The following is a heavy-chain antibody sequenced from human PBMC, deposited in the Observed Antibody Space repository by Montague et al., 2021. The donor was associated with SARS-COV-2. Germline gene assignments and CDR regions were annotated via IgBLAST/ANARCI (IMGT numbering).Heavy chain of an antibody. CDR2: ISHIGNT. D-gene: IGHD2-2*02. CDR1: GRSFRGFY. Sequence: SETLSLTCAVSGRSFRGFYWSWVRQAPGKGLEWIGEISHIGNTKYNPSLQSRVSISLDTSRNQFSLKVSSVTAADTAIYYCARLGDGIVPSPILGLGPYYSFYYMDVWGKGTTVAVSS. J-gene: IGHJ6*03. CDR3: ARLGDGIVPSPILGLGPYYSFYYMDV. V-gene: IGHV4-34*01.